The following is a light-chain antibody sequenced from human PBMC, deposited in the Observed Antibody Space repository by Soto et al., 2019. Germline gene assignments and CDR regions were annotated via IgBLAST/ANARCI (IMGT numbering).Light chain of an antibody. J-gene: IGLJ1*01. CDR3: SLYTSSSTYV. Sequence: QSVLTQPPSVSGSPGQSVTISCTGTSSDVGSYNRVSWYQQPPGTAPKVMIYEVSNRPSGVPDRFSGSKSGNTASLTISGLQDEDEADYYCSLYTSSSTYVFGTGTKVTVL. CDR1: SSDVGSYNR. CDR2: EVS. V-gene: IGLV2-18*01.